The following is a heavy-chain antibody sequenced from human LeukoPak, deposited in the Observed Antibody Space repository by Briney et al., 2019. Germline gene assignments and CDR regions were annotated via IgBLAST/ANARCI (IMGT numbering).Heavy chain of an antibody. CDR2: IYASGST. J-gene: IGHJ6*03. CDR3: ARVPRSYYYYYYMDV. V-gene: IGHV4-61*02. Sequence: SETLSLTCSVSGVSITSGSHYWSWIRQPAGNGLEWIGRIYASGSTNYNPSLKSRVTISADTSKNQFSLKLSSVTAADTAVYYCARVPRSYYYYYYMDVWGKGTTVTVSS. CDR1: GVSITSGSHY.